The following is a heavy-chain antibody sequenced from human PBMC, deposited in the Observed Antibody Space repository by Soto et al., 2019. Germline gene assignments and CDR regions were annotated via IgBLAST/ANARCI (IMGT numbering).Heavy chain of an antibody. CDR3: GKGHSDYQGDYNYYGMDI. Sequence: EVQLLESGGGLVQPGGSLRLSCAGSGFPFNNYAINWVRQGTGKGLEWVAASTGPAGSTYNEDSVKGRFTVSRDNSKKTVYLQLDGLRAEDTAVYYCGKGHSDYQGDYNYYGMDIWGQGTTVTVSS. J-gene: IGHJ6*02. V-gene: IGHV3-23*01. D-gene: IGHD4-4*01. CDR2: STGPAGST. CDR1: GFPFNNYA.